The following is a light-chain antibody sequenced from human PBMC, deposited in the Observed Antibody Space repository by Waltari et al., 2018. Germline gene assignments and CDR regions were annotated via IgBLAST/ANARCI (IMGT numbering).Light chain of an antibody. CDR2: GAS. J-gene: IGKJ3*01. CDR1: QRVNSNY. Sequence: DIVLTPSPGTLSLSPGERGPLSCRASQRVNSNYLAWYQHKPGQAPRLLIYGASSRATGIPDRFSGSGSGTDFTLTISRLEPEDFAVYYCQYYGSSASFGPGTKVDI. V-gene: IGKV3-20*01. CDR3: QYYGSSAS.